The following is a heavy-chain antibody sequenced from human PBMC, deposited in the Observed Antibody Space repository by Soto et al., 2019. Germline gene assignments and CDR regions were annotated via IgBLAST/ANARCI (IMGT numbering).Heavy chain of an antibody. D-gene: IGHD3-9*01. CDR1: GVSITPYF. Sequence: QVQLQESGXGLVKPSETLSLTCTVSGVSITPYFXSWIRQPAXXXXXWVGHIYASGRTTYNPSLKSRVTMFVSQTQVSLRLTSVTAADTAVYYCARHFDVDPSLDQYYFDLWGRGALVTVSS. V-gene: IGHV4-4*07. J-gene: IGHJ2*01. CDR3: ARHFDVDPSLDQYYFDL. CDR2: IYASGRT.